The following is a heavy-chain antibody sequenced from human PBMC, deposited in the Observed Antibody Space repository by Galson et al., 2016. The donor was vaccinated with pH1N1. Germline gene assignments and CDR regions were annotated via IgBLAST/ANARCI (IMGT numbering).Heavy chain of an antibody. CDR2: IYPGDSDT. Sequence: QSGAEVTKPGESLKISCKGTGYSFSTYWIAWVRQMPGEGLEWMGIIYPGDSDTRYSPSFQGKVTISADKSISADYLQWISLQASDTAMYFCARLGIPAMIDYHYYMDVWGKGTTVTVSS. CDR1: GYSFSTYW. V-gene: IGHV5-51*01. J-gene: IGHJ6*03. D-gene: IGHD2-2*01. CDR3: ARLGIPAMIDYHYYMDV.